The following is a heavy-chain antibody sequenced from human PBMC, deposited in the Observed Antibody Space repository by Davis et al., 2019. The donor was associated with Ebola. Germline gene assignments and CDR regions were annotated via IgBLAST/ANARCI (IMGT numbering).Heavy chain of an antibody. CDR2: IYQDGSEK. J-gene: IGHJ4*02. CDR3: TRGRDTPDY. V-gene: IGHV3-7*01. CDR1: GFTFSNYW. D-gene: IGHD5-18*01. Sequence: GESLKISCAASGFTFSNYWMTWVRQAPGKGLEWVANIYQDGSEKYYVDSVKGRFSISRDNAKHSLYLQMNSLRVEDTAVYYCTRGRDTPDYWGQGTLVTVSS.